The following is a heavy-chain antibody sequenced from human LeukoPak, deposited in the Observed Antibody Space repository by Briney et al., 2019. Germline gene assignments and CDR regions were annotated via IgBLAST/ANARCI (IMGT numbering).Heavy chain of an antibody. D-gene: IGHD6-19*01. V-gene: IGHV1-18*01. CDR3: ARDDHGRWLVPGLYDY. CDR1: GYTFTSYG. CDR2: ISASNGNT. Sequence: ASVKVSSTASGYTFTSYGISWVRQAPGQGLEWMGWISASNGNTNYAQKLQGRVTMTTDTSTSTAYMELRSLRSDDTAVYYCARDDHGRWLVPGLYDYWGQGTLVTVSS. J-gene: IGHJ4*02.